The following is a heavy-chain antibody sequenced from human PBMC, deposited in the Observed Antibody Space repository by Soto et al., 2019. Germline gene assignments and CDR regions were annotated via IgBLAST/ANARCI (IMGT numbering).Heavy chain of an antibody. D-gene: IGHD2-21*01. V-gene: IGHV3-48*01. J-gene: IGHJ4*02. CDR2: ISSSSSTI. CDR1: GFTFSSYS. Sequence: GGSLRLSCAASGFTFSSYSMNWVRQAPGKGLEWVSYISSSSSTIYYADSVKGRFTISRDNAKNSLYLQMNSLGAEDTAVYYCVRDSDSVADMTHGDFWGRGTLVTVSS. CDR3: VRDSDSVADMTHGDF.